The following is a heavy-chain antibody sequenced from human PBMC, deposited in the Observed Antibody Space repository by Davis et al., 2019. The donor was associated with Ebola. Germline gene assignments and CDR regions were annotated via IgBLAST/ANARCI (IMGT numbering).Heavy chain of an antibody. Sequence: AASVKVSCKASGYTFSSSGFSWVRQAPGQGLEWMGGIIPIYGTPNNAQKFQGRVTITADESTSTAYMELSRLTSEDTAVYYCATERGYSYGPFDYWGQGTLVTVSS. D-gene: IGHD5-18*01. CDR1: GYTFSSSG. CDR3: ATERGYSYGPFDY. V-gene: IGHV1-69*13. J-gene: IGHJ4*02. CDR2: IIPIYGTP.